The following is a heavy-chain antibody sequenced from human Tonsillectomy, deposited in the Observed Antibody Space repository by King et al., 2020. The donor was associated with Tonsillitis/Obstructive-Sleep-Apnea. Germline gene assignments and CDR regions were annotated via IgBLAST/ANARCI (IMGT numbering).Heavy chain of an antibody. CDR3: ASLISLRYCSSTSCSAI. V-gene: IGHV5-10-1*03. CDR2: IDPSDSYT. CDR1: GYTFTSHW. J-gene: IGHJ3*02. Sequence: VQLVQSGAEVKKPGESLRISCKGSGYTFTSHWISWVRQMPGKGLEWMGRIDPSDSYTNYSPSFQGHVTISADKFISTAYLQWSSLKASDTAMYYCASLISLRYCSSTSCSAICGQGTMVTVSS. D-gene: IGHD2-2*01.